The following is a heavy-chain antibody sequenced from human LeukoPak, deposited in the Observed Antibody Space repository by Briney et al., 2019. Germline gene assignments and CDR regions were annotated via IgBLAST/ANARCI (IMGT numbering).Heavy chain of an antibody. CDR2: LSSSGSNI. Sequence: GGSLTLSCSASGFTFSDYYLMWLPQAPGKGLVWVSYLSSSGSNIYYADHEKGRFTISRDNATDSLYLQMNSLRAEDTAVDYCARGSAAAPLYYYYYGMDVWGQGTTVTVSS. CDR1: GFTFSDYY. J-gene: IGHJ6*02. CDR3: ARGSAAAPLYYYYYGMDV. V-gene: IGHV3-11*01. D-gene: IGHD6-13*01.